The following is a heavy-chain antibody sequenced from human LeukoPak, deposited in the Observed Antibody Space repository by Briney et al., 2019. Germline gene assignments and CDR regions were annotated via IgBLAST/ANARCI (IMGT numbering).Heavy chain of an antibody. CDR3: ARDVSGTGGKYY. CDR2: IKQDGSQK. J-gene: IGHJ4*02. V-gene: IGHV3-7*01. Sequence: GGSLRLSCTASRFTFSSYWMNWVRQAPGKGLEWVAHIKQDGSQKYYVDSVKGGLTISRDNAKNSLYLQMNSLRAEDTAVYYCARDVSGTGGKYYWGQGTLVTVSS. D-gene: IGHD1-1*01. CDR1: RFTFSSYW.